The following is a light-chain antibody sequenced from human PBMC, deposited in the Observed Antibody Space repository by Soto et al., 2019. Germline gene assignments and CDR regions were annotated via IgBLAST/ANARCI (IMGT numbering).Light chain of an antibody. CDR3: QQYCSSPLT. J-gene: IGKJ4*01. V-gene: IGKV4-1*01. CDR2: WAS. Sequence: DIVMTQSPDSLAVSLGESATINCKSSQSVLYSSNNKNYLAWYQQKAGQPPKLLIYWASTRESGVPDRFSGSGSGTDFTLTISSLQAEDVAVYYCQQYCSSPLTFGGGTKVEIK. CDR1: QSVLYSSNNKNY.